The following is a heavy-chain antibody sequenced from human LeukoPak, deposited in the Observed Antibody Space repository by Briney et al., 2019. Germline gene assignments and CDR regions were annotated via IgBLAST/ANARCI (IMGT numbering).Heavy chain of an antibody. J-gene: IGHJ4*02. V-gene: IGHV3-20*03. CDR1: GFTFDDYG. D-gene: IGHD2-21*02. CDR2: INWNGGST. CDR3: ARDLTTAPNVY. Sequence: PPGGSLRLSFAAFGFTFDDYGMGWGPHAPGKGLEWGFGINWNGGSTGYADSVKGRFTISTDNAKNSLFLQMNSLRAEDTALYYCARDLTTAPNVYWGEGPLVTVSS.